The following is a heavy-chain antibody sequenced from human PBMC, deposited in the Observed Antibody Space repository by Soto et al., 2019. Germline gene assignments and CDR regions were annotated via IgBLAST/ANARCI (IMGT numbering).Heavy chain of an antibody. J-gene: IGHJ3*02. V-gene: IGHV3-48*02. CDR1: GFTFSSYS. D-gene: IGHD3-22*01. CDR3: ARQTRLYYYDSSGYRWDAFDI. Sequence: GGSLRLSCAASGFTFSSYSMNWVRQAPGKGLEWVSYISSSSSTIYYADSVKGRFTISRDNAKNSLYLQMNSLRDEDTAVYYCARQTRLYYYDSSGYRWDAFDIWGQGTMVTVSS. CDR2: ISSSSSTI.